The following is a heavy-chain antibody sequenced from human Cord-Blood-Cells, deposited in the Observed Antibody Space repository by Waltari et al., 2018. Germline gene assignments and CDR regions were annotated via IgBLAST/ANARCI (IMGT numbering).Heavy chain of an antibody. CDR3: ARGQGASSSWYYFDY. CDR2: INPNSGGT. V-gene: IGHV1-2*04. CDR1: GYTFTGYY. J-gene: IGHJ4*02. D-gene: IGHD6-13*01. Sequence: QVQLVQSGAEVKKPGASVKVSCKASGYTFTGYYMHWVRQAPGQGLEWMGWINPNSGGTNYAQKFQGWVTMTRDTSISTAYMELSRLRSDDTAVYYCARGQGASSSWYYFDYWGQGTLVTVSS.